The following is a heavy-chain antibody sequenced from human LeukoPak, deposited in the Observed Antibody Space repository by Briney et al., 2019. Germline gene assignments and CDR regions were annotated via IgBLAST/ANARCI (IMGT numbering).Heavy chain of an antibody. V-gene: IGHV3-23*01. Sequence: GGSLRLSCAASGFTFSSYGMSWVRQAPGKGLEWVSAISGSGGSTYYADSVKGRFTISRDNSKNTLYLQMNSLRAEDTAVYYCARGPRFAIRMIVVVTKGHFDYWGQGTLVTVSS. CDR2: ISGSGGST. J-gene: IGHJ4*02. CDR3: ARGPRFAIRMIVVVTKGHFDY. D-gene: IGHD3-22*01. CDR1: GFTFSSYG.